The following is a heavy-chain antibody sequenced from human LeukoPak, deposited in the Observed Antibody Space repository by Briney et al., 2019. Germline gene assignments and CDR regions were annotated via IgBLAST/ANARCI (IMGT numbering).Heavy chain of an antibody. J-gene: IGHJ3*02. Sequence: ASVKVSCKASGYTFTSYGISWVRQAPGQGLEWKGWISAYNGNTNYAQKLQGRVTMTTDTSTSTAYMELRSLRSDDTAVYYCARGLDLWYSSGWPEGHVAFDIWGQGTMVTVSS. D-gene: IGHD6-19*01. CDR2: ISAYNGNT. CDR1: GYTFTSYG. CDR3: ARGLDLWYSSGWPEGHVAFDI. V-gene: IGHV1-18*01.